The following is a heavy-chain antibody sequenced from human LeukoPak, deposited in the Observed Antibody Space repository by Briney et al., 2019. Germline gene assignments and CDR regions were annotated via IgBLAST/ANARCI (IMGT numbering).Heavy chain of an antibody. V-gene: IGHV5-51*01. CDR1: GYTFTTYW. CDR2: IYPGDSDT. D-gene: IGHD5-12*01. CDR3: ARRVTTSIWFDP. J-gene: IGHJ5*02. Sequence: GESLKISCKGFGYTFTTYWIGWVRQMPGKGLEWMGIIYPGDSDTRYSPSFQDQVTISADKSISTASLQWSSLKASDTAMYYCARRVTTSIWFDPWGQGTLVTVSS.